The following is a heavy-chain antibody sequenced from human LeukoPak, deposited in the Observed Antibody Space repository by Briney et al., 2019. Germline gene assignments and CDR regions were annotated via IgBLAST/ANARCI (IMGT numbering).Heavy chain of an antibody. CDR3: AKDSSGSSRGGY. V-gene: IGHV3-53*01. D-gene: IGHD1-26*01. CDR2: IYSGGST. Sequence: GGSLRLSCAASGFTVSSNYMSWVRQAPGKGLEWVSVIYSGGSTYYADSVKGRFTISRDNSKNTLYLQMNSLRAEDTAVYYCAKDSSGSSRGGYWGQGTLVTVSS. CDR1: GFTVSSNY. J-gene: IGHJ4*02.